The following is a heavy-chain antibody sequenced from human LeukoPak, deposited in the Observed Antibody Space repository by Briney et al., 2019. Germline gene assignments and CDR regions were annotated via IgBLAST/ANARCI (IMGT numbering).Heavy chain of an antibody. Sequence: PGGSLRLSCAASGFTFSSYGMHWLRQAPGKGLEWVAVISYDGSNKYYADSVKGRFTISRDNSKNTLYLQMNSLRAEDTAVYYCAKDGRPSGPLHYWGQGTLVTVSS. CDR3: AKDGRPSGPLHY. CDR1: GFTFSSYG. V-gene: IGHV3-30*18. CDR2: ISYDGSNK. D-gene: IGHD3-3*01. J-gene: IGHJ4*02.